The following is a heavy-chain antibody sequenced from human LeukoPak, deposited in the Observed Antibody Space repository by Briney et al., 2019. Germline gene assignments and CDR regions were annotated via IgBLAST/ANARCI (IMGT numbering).Heavy chain of an antibody. CDR3: AKAMSSTTWGIFDY. CDR1: GFTFSSYW. Sequence: GGSLRLSCAASGFTFSSYWMHWVRQAPGKGLVWVSRINSDGSSTSYADSVKGRFTSSRDNSKKTVYLQLSSLRAEDTAVYYCAKAMSSTTWGIFDYWGQGTLVTVSS. V-gene: IGHV3-74*01. CDR2: INSDGSST. J-gene: IGHJ4*02. D-gene: IGHD2-2*01.